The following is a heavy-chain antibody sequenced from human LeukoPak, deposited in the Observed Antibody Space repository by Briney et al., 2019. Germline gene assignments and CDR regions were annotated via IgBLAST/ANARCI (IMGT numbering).Heavy chain of an antibody. J-gene: IGHJ4*02. CDR3: ARGLHDRSWYGAY. D-gene: IGHD6-13*01. V-gene: IGHV3-30*04. CDR2: LPPDGSYQ. CDR1: GFTFSDYT. Sequence: PGGSLRLSCAASGFTFSDYTMQWVRQAPGKGLEWVALLPPDGSYQYYADSLKGRFTISRDNFKNALYLQMNSLRLEDTAVYYCARGLHDRSWYGAYWGQGTLLSVSS.